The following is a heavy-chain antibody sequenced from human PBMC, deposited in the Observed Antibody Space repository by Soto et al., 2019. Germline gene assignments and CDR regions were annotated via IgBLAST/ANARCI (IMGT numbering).Heavy chain of an antibody. Sequence: EVQLLESGGGLVQPGGSLRLSCAASGFTFYSYAMGWVRQAPGKGLERVSTIGSVGGDTYYADSVKGRFTISRDDSKNTLLLQMNSLRAEDTAVYYCVKDRMAYNSVWDPFDIWGQGTMVTVSS. CDR3: VKDRMAYNSVWDPFDI. CDR1: GFTFYSYA. D-gene: IGHD1-20*01. CDR2: IGSVGGDT. V-gene: IGHV3-23*01. J-gene: IGHJ3*02.